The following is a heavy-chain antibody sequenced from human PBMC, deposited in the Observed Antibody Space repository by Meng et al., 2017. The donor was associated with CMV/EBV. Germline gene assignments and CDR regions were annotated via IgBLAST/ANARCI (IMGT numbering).Heavy chain of an antibody. V-gene: IGHV3-21*01. CDR3: ARNYVPAAISGDAFDI. CDR2: ISSSSSYI. J-gene: IGHJ3*02. Sequence: GGSLRLSCAASGFTFSSYSMNWVRQAPGKGLEWVSSISSSSSYIYYADSVKGRFTISRDNAKNSLYLQMNSLRAEDTAVHYCARNYVPAAISGDAFDIWGQGTMVTVSS. CDR1: GFTFSSYS. D-gene: IGHD2-2*01.